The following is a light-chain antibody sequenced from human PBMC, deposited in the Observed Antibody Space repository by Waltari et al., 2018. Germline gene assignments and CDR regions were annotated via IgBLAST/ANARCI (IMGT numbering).Light chain of an antibody. J-gene: IGKJ2*01. CDR1: QSVDNTY. V-gene: IGKV3-20*01. CDR2: AAS. CDR3: HHYGGSLPNT. Sequence: EIVLTQSPGSLSLSPGERATLSCRASQSVDNTYLAWYQKKPGQAPRLLIFAASSRATGIPDRFSGGGSGTDFTLTISRLEPEDFAVYYFHHYGGSLPNTFGQGTKLEIK.